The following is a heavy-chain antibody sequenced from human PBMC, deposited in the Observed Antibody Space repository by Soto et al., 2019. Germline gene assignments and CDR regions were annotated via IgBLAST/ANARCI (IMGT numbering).Heavy chain of an antibody. CDR2: IRGKTDTYAT. D-gene: IGHD6-13*01. CDR3: TKRIGAYAMDV. CDR1: GFTFSGSS. Sequence: PGGSLRLSCAASGFTFSGSSMHWVRQASGKGLEWVGRIRGKTDTYATAYAAPVRGRFTISRDDSKHTAYLQMNSLKTEDTAVYFCTKRIGAYAMDVWGQGTTVTVSS. J-gene: IGHJ6*02. V-gene: IGHV3-73*01.